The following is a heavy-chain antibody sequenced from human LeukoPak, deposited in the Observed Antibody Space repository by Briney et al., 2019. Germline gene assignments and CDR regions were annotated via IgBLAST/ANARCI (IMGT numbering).Heavy chain of an antibody. CDR2: IYYSGST. J-gene: IGHJ4*02. CDR3: AAGGGHGDYYN. CDR1: GGSISSSGYY. V-gene: IGHV4-39*01. Sequence: SETLSLTCTVSGGSISSSGYYWGWIRQPPGKGLEWIGSIYYSGSTYYNPSLKSRVSISVDTSKNQFSLKLSSVTAADTAVYYCAAGGGHGDYYNWGQGTLVTVSS. D-gene: IGHD4-17*01.